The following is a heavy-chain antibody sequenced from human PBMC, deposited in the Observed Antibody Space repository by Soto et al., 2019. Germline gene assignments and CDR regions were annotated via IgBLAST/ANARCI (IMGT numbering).Heavy chain of an antibody. CDR3: ARSGIAVTGLIDF. CDR2: IYYTGYT. CDR1: GDTISSSSYY. J-gene: IGHJ4*02. Sequence: ECRAPAGAVSGDTISSSSYYWGWIRQPPGKGLEWIGSIYYTGYTYYNPSLESRVIISVDTSKSQFSLRLNSVTASDTAVYHCARSGIAVTGLIDFWGQGTPVTVYS. V-gene: IGHV4-39*01. D-gene: IGHD6-19*01.